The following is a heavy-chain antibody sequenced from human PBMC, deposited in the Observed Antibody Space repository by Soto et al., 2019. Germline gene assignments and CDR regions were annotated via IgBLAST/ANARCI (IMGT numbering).Heavy chain of an antibody. V-gene: IGHV4-39*01. CDR2: IYYSGST. Sequence: QLQLQESGPGLVKPSETLSLTCTVSGGSISSSSYYWGWIRQPPGKGLEWIGSIYYSGSTYYNPSLKSRVTISVDTSKNQFSLKLSSVTAADTAVYYCAPIHRKRFLEWFNSIDPWGQGTLVTVSS. CDR1: GGSISSSSYY. CDR3: APIHRKRFLEWFNSIDP. J-gene: IGHJ5*02. D-gene: IGHD3-3*01.